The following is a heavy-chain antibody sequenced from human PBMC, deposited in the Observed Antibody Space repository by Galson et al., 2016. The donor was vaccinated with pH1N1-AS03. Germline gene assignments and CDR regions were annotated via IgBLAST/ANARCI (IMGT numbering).Heavy chain of an antibody. CDR1: RLTFSDYG. CDR2: TSSDGSVR. V-gene: IGHV3-30*18. J-gene: IGHJ4*02. CDR3: AKVYSKWSYGLEHLDS. Sequence: SLRLSCAASRLTFSDYGMNWVRQAPGKGLEWVAATSSDGSVRHFADHVRGRFTVSRDNSKNTLYLEMNSLRPEDTAVYYCAKVYSKWSYGLEHLDSWGQGTLVTVSS. D-gene: IGHD5-18*01.